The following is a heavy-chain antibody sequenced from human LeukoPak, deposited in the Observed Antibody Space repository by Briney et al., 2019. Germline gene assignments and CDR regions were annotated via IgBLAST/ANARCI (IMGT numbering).Heavy chain of an antibody. V-gene: IGHV4-34*01. CDR3: ARATGDGSGYYDDAFDI. Sequence: PSEILSLTCAVYGGSFSGYYWSWIRQPPGKGLEWIGEINHSGSTNYNPSLKSRVTISVDTSKNQFSLKLSSVTAADTAVYYCARATGDGSGYYDDAFDIRGQGTTVTVSS. CDR1: GGSFSGYY. CDR2: INHSGST. D-gene: IGHD3-22*01. J-gene: IGHJ3*02.